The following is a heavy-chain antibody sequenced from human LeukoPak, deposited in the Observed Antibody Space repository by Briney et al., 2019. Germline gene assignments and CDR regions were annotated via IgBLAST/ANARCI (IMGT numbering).Heavy chain of an antibody. J-gene: IGHJ4*02. D-gene: IGHD2-15*01. CDR3: AKDSCSGGSCYSFDY. Sequence: GRSLRLSCAASGFTFDDYAMHWVRQAPGKGLEWVSGISWNSGSIGYADSVKGRFTISRDNAKNSLYLQMNSLRAEDTALYYCAKDSCSGGSCYSFDYWGQGTLVTVSS. CDR2: ISWNSGSI. CDR1: GFTFDDYA. V-gene: IGHV3-9*01.